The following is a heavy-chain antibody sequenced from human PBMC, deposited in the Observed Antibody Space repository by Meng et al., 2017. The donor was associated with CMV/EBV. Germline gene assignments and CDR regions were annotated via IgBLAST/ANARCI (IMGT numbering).Heavy chain of an antibody. J-gene: IGHJ6*02. CDR3: TTRTSSSDPYYYYGMDV. CDR2: IKSKTDGGTT. CDR1: GFTFSNAW. Sequence: GESLKISCAASGFTFSNAWMSWVRQAPGKGLEWVGRIKSKTDGGTTDYAAPVKGRFTISRDDSKNTLYLQMNSLKTVDTAVYYCTTRTSSSDPYYYYGMDVWGQGTTVTVSS. D-gene: IGHD6-6*01. V-gene: IGHV3-15*01.